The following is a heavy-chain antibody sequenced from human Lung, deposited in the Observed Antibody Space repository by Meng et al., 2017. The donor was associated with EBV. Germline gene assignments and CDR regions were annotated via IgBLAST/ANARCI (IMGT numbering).Heavy chain of an antibody. V-gene: IGHV3-33*01. CDR3: ASEYSSSSVFDY. Sequence: QVELVGLGGGVAQSGRSLRLSCAASGLPFSYYGMHGVRQAPGKGLEWVAVIWYDGSNKYYADSVKGRFTISRDNSKNTLYLQMNSLRAEDTAVYYCASEYSSSSVFDYWGQGTLVTVSS. D-gene: IGHD6-6*01. J-gene: IGHJ4*02. CDR2: IWYDGSNK. CDR1: GLPFSYYG.